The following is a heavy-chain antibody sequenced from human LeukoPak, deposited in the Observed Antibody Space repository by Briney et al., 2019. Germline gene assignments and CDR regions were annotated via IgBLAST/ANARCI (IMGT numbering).Heavy chain of an antibody. Sequence: AAVKVSCKASGYTFTIYGISWVRQAPGQGREWMGWISAYNGNTNYAQKLQGRVTMTTDTSTSTAYMELRSLRSDDTAVYYCARMAAAGVYYYYYYMDVWGKGTTVTVSS. J-gene: IGHJ6*03. V-gene: IGHV1-18*01. D-gene: IGHD6-13*01. CDR2: ISAYNGNT. CDR3: ARMAAAGVYYYYYYMDV. CDR1: GYTFTIYG.